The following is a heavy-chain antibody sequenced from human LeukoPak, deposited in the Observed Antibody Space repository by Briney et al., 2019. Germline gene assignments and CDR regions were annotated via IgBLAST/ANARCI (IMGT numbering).Heavy chain of an antibody. CDR1: ADSITSYY. D-gene: IGHD4-23*01. Sequence: SSETLSLTCTVSADSITSYYWSWIRQPPGKGLEWIGYIYYSGSTNYNPSLKSRVTISVDTSKNQFSLKLSSVTAADTAVYYCARVRGYGGNPRFDYWGQGTLVTVSS. V-gene: IGHV4-59*01. J-gene: IGHJ4*02. CDR2: IYYSGST. CDR3: ARVRGYGGNPRFDY.